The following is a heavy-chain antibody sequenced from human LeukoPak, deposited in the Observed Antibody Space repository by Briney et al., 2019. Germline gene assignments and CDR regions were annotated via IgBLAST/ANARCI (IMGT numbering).Heavy chain of an antibody. CDR3: AKGAGGFSYYNWFDP. D-gene: IGHD5-18*01. CDR2: IYYSGTT. Sequence: ETLSLTCTVSGGSISSSPYYWGWIRQPPGKGLEWIGSIYYSGTTHYNPSLESRVTISVDTSKNQFSLKLASVTAADTAIYYCAKGAGGFSYYNWFDPWGQGTLVTVSS. V-gene: IGHV4-39*07. CDR1: GGSISSSPYY. J-gene: IGHJ5*02.